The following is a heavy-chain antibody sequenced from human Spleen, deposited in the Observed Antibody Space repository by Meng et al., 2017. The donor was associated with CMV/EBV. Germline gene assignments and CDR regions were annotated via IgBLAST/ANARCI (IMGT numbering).Heavy chain of an antibody. CDR2: IRSDGTNK. Sequence: GESLKISCVASGFSFSSYAMHWVRQAPGQGPEWVAVIRSDGTNKYYIESVKGRFTISRDNSKNTLYLQMNSLRAEDTAVYYCAKSRDYFSMGAFDIWGQGTMVTVSS. CDR1: GFSFSSYA. V-gene: IGHV3-30*02. J-gene: IGHJ3*02. CDR3: AKSRDYFSMGAFDI. D-gene: IGHD2/OR15-2a*01.